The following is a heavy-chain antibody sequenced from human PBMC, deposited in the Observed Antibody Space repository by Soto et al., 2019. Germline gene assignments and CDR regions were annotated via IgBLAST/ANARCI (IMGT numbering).Heavy chain of an antibody. CDR2: ISGDAGAI. CDR3: ARGARSTARMDV. D-gene: IGHD2-2*01. J-gene: IGHJ6*03. CDR1: GFTFGTSS. V-gene: IGHV3-23*01. Sequence: HPGGSLRLSCEASGFTFGTSSMSWSRQAPGKGLEWVSSISGDAGAIYDADAVKGRFTTSRDNSKNTLYLQMNSLRAEDSAVYYCARGARSTARMDVWGKGTTVTVSS.